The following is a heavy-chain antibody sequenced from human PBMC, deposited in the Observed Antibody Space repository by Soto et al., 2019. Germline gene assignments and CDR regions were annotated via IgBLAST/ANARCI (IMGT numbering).Heavy chain of an antibody. CDR1: GTSFTTYY. J-gene: IGHJ4*02. CDR3: ARRWGTTFDY. V-gene: IGHV4-59*08. D-gene: IGHD3-16*01. Sequence: SETLSLTCSVSGTSFTTYYWSWIRQPPGKGLEWVGYIYYSGSTNYNPSLKSRVTISVDTSKNQFSLKLSSVTAADTAVYYCARRWGTTFDYWGQGTLVTVSS. CDR2: IYYSGST.